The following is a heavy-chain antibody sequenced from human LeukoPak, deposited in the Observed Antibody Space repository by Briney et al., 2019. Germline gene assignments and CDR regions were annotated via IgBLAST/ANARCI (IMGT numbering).Heavy chain of an antibody. CDR1: GYTFTSYY. Sequence: ASVKVSCKASGYTFTSYYMHWVRQAPGQGLEWMGIINPSGGSTSYAQKFQGRVTMTRDTSTSTVYMELSSLRSEDTAVYYCARDLGYYDSSGYPYWYFDPWGQGTLVTVSS. CDR3: ARDLGYYDSSGYPYWYFDP. D-gene: IGHD3-22*01. V-gene: IGHV1-46*01. J-gene: IGHJ5*02. CDR2: INPSGGST.